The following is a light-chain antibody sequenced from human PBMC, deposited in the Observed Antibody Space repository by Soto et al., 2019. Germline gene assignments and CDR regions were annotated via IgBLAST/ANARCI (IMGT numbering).Light chain of an antibody. J-gene: IGLJ1*01. CDR3: SSYKSSSLHV. CDR2: DVS. Sequence: QSALTQPASVSGSPGQSITIACTGTSSDVGGYNYVSWYQQHPGKAPKLMIYDVSNRPSGVSNRLSGSKSGNTASLTISGLQTEDEADYNCSSYKSSSLHVFGTGTKVTDL. V-gene: IGLV2-14*03. CDR1: SSDVGGYNY.